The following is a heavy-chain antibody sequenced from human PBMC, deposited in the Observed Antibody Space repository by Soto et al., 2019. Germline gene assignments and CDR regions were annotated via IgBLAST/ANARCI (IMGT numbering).Heavy chain of an antibody. J-gene: IGHJ6*02. CDR2: IIPILGIA. CDR3: ARGIYGSGSYYLKGYYYGMDV. CDR1: GGTFSSYT. Sequence: QVQLVQSGAEVKKPGSSVKVSCKASGGTFSSYTISWVRQAPGQGLEWMGRIIPILGIANYAQKFQGRVTITADKSTSTAYMELSSLRSEDTAVYYCARGIYGSGSYYLKGYYYGMDVWGQGTTVTVSS. D-gene: IGHD3-10*01. V-gene: IGHV1-69*02.